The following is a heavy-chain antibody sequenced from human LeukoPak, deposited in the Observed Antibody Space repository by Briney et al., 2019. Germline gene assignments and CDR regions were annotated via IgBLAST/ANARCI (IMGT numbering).Heavy chain of an antibody. Sequence: GGSLRLSCAASGFTFSSYAMHWVRQAPGKGLEWVAVISYDGSNKYYADSVKGRFTISRDNSKNTLYLQMNSLRAEDTAVYYCARDPIQLWSMGFDYWGQGTLVTVSS. CDR3: ARDPIQLWSMGFDY. CDR2: ISYDGSNK. CDR1: GFTFSSYA. D-gene: IGHD5-18*01. V-gene: IGHV3-30-3*01. J-gene: IGHJ4*02.